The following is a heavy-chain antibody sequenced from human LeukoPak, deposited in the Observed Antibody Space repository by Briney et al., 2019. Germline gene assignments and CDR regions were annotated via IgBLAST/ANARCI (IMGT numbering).Heavy chain of an antibody. CDR3: ARGSGDYVLDY. D-gene: IGHD4-17*01. CDR1: GGSIRSYY. J-gene: IGHJ4*02. Sequence: SETLSLTCTVSGGSIRSYYWSWIRQPPGKGLEWIGYIYYSGSTNYNPSLKSRVTISVHTSKNQFSLKLSSVTAAETAVYYCARGSGDYVLDYWGQGTLVTVSS. V-gene: IGHV4-59*01. CDR2: IYYSGST.